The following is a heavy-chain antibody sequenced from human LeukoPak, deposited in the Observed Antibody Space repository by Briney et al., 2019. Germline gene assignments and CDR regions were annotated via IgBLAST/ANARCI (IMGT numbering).Heavy chain of an antibody. J-gene: IGHJ4*02. CDR3: ARGGKNYFDF. D-gene: IGHD1-26*01. CDR1: GYSFTSYG. V-gene: IGHV1-18*01. CDR2: ISAYDGET. Sequence: ASVKVSCKASGYSFTSYGISWVREAPGRGLEWVGFISAYDGETRYAQKFQGRVTLTTDTSTGTVYMEMRRLRSDDTAVYYCARGGKNYFDFWGQGTLVTVSS.